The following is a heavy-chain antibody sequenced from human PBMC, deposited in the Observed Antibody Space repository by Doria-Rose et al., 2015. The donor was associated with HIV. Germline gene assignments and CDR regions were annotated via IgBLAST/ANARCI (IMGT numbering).Heavy chain of an antibody. J-gene: IGHJ4*02. Sequence: SGPVLVKPTETLTPTCTVSGVSLSSPGMGVSWIRQPPGRALEWLAHIFSDDERSYKTSLKSRLTISRGTSKSQVVLTMTDMDPGDTAAYYCARIKSSRWYHKYYFDFWGQGTLVIVSA. CDR1: GVSLSSPGMG. D-gene: IGHD6-13*01. CDR3: ARIKSSRWYHKYYFDF. V-gene: IGHV2-26*01. CDR2: IFSDDER.